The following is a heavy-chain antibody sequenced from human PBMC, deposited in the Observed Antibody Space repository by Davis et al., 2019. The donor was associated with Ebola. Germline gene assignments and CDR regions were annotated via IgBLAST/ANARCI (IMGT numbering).Heavy chain of an antibody. CDR3: ARVVGSYYYGMDV. CDR2: INHSGST. D-gene: IGHD1-26*01. Sequence: ESLKISCAASGFTFSSYWMSWIRQPPGKGLEWIGEINHSGSTNYNPSLKSRVTISVDTSKNQFSLKLSSVTAADTAVYYCARVVGSYYYGMDVWGQGTTVTVSS. V-gene: IGHV4-34*01. CDR1: GFTFSSYW. J-gene: IGHJ6*02.